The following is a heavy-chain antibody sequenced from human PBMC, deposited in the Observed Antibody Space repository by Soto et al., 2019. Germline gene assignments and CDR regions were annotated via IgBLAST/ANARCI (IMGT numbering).Heavy chain of an antibody. CDR3: AIQRRDSSGYYYYFDY. CDR1: GGSFSGYY. D-gene: IGHD3-22*01. CDR2: INHSGST. J-gene: IGHJ4*02. V-gene: IGHV4-34*01. Sequence: SETLSLTCAVYGGSFSGYYWSWIRQPPGKGLEWIGEINHSGSTNYNPSLKSRVTISVDTSKNQFSLKLSSVTAADTAVYYCAIQRRDSSGYYYYFDYWGQGTLVTVSS.